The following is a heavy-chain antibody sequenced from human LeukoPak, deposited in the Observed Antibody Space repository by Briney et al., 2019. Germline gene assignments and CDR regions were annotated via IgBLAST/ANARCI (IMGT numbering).Heavy chain of an antibody. Sequence: SQTLSLTCAISGDSVSSNSVTWNWIRQSPSRGLEWLGRTYYRSTWYNDYAVSVRGRITVNPDTSKNQFSLHLNSVTPEDTAVYYCARRLTQYDCFNPWGQGTLVTVSS. CDR2: TYYRSTWYN. J-gene: IGHJ5*02. CDR1: GDSVSSNSVT. D-gene: IGHD2-2*01. V-gene: IGHV6-1*01. CDR3: ARRLTQYDCFNP.